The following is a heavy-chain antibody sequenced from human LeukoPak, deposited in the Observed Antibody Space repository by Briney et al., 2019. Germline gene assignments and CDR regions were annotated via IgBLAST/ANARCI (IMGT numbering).Heavy chain of an antibody. CDR2: GHYSGST. D-gene: IGHD6-6*01. J-gene: IGHJ4*02. Sequence: SETLSLTCTVSGGSISSGGYYWSWIRQHPEKGLEWIGYGHYSGSTYYSPSLKSRITISVDTSKNQFSLILSSVTAADTAVYYCARAARDYFDFWGQGTLVTVS. CDR1: GGSISSGGYY. V-gene: IGHV4-31*03. CDR3: ARAARDYFDF.